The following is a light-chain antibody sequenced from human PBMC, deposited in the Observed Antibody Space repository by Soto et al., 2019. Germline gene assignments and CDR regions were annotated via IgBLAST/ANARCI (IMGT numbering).Light chain of an antibody. CDR3: QQYDTSST. J-gene: IGKJ1*01. Sequence: EIVLTQSPGTLSLSPGERATLSCRASRTVDGNYLAWYHQKPGQAPRLLIHSASIRATGIPDRFSGSGSGTHFALTISRLEPEDFAVYYCQQYDTSSTFGQGTKVDI. CDR1: RTVDGNY. CDR2: SAS. V-gene: IGKV3-20*01.